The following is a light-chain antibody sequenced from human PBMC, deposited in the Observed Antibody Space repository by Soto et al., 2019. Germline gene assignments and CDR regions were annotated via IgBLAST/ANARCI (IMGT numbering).Light chain of an antibody. J-gene: IGKJ1*01. CDR1: QSLISSDGNTY. CDR3: MQSTHWPRT. V-gene: IGKV2-30*01. CDR2: RVA. Sequence: DVVMTQSPLSLPVTLGQPASISCRSSQSLISSDGNTYLHWFQQRPGQSPRRLIHRVANRDSGVPDRFSGSGSGTNFTLKISRVEAEDVGAYYCMQSTHWPRTFGQGTKV.